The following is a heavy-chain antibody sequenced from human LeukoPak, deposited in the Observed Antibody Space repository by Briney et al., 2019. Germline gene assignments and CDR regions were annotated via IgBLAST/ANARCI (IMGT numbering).Heavy chain of an antibody. Sequence: GSLRLSCAASGFTVSSNYMSWVRQAPGKGLVWVSRIYVDGRTTNYADSVKGRFTISRDNAKNTVYLEMNSLSVEDTATYYCIRDFRSADLWGQGTLVTVTS. CDR2: IYVDGRTT. V-gene: IGHV3-74*01. CDR3: IRDFRSADL. J-gene: IGHJ5*02. CDR1: GFTVSSNY.